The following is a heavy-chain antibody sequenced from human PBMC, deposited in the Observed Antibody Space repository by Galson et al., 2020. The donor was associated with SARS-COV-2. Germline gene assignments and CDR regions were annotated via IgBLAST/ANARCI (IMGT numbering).Heavy chain of an antibody. CDR3: ARAIVVVPAAIRLNYYYYGMDV. J-gene: IGHJ6*02. V-gene: IGHV1-18*01. D-gene: IGHD2-2*01. Sequence: ASVKVSCKASGYTFTSYGISWVRQAPGQGLEWMGWISAYNGNTNYAQKLQGRVTMTTDTSTSTAYMELRSLRSDDTAVYYCARAIVVVPAAIRLNYYYYGMDVWGQGTTVTVSS. CDR2: ISAYNGNT. CDR1: GYTFTSYG.